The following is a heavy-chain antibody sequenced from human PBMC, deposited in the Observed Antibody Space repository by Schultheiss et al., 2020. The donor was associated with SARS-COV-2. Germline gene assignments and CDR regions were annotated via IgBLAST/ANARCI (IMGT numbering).Heavy chain of an antibody. J-gene: IGHJ6*02. CDR1: GFTFSSYA. CDR2: ISGSGGST. D-gene: IGHD3-16*01. Sequence: GGSLRLSCAASGFTFSSYAMSWVRQAPGKGLEWVSAISGSGGSTYYADSVKGRFTISRDDAKNSLYLQMNSLRAGDTAVYYCARDLRRGGYYYYGMDVWGQGTTVTVSS. CDR3: ARDLRRGGYYYYGMDV. V-gene: IGHV3-23*01.